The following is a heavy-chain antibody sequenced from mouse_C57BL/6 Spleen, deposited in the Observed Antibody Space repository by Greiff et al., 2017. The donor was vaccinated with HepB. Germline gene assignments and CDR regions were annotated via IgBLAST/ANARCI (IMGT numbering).Heavy chain of an antibody. Sequence: EVQLVESEGGLVQPGSSMKLSCTASGFTFSDYYMAWVRQVPEKGLEWVANINYDGSSTYYLDSLKSRFIISRDNAKNILYLQMSSLKSEDTATYYCARRGYYAMDYWGQGTSVTVSS. V-gene: IGHV5-16*02. J-gene: IGHJ4*01. CDR2: INYDGSST. CDR3: ARRGYYAMDY. CDR1: GFTFSDYY.